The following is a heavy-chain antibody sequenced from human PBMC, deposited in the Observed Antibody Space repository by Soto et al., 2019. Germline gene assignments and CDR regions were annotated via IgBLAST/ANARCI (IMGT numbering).Heavy chain of an antibody. J-gene: IGHJ2*01. Sequence: QVQLVKSGAEVKKPGSSVKVSCKASGGTFSSYAISWVRQAPGQGLEWMGGIIPIFGTANYAQKFQGRVTITADNSTSTAYLELSSLRSEDKAVYSCTRAPVAGIRYCDLWGRGTLVTVSS. CDR1: GGTFSSYA. CDR3: TRAPVAGIRYCDL. V-gene: IGHV1-69*06. CDR2: IIPIFGTA. D-gene: IGHD6-19*01.